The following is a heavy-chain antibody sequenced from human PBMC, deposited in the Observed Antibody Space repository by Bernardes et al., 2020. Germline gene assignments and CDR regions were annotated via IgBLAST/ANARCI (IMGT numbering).Heavy chain of an antibody. CDR1: GFSFNNNA. Sequence: GGSLRLSCTASGFSFNNNAMSWVRQAAGRGLEWVSAISGSGGSTFYADSVKGRFAVSRDNFRNTLYLEIHNLRDEDTAVYYCAKDRTECVDDACYGWFDAWGQGILVTAPS. D-gene: IGHD2-8*02. V-gene: IGHV3-23*01. J-gene: IGHJ5*02. CDR2: ISGSGGST. CDR3: AKDRTECVDDACYGWFDA.